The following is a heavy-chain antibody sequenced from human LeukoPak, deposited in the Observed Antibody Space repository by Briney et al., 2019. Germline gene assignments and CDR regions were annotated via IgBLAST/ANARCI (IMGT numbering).Heavy chain of an antibody. Sequence: GGSLGLSCAASGFTFSSYWMHWVRQAPGKGLVWVSRINSDGSSTSYADSVKGRFTISRDNAKNTLYLQMNSLRAEDTAVYYCARGRAVAGRRRFDYWGQGTLVTVSS. D-gene: IGHD6-19*01. CDR2: INSDGSST. J-gene: IGHJ4*02. V-gene: IGHV3-74*01. CDR3: ARGRAVAGRRRFDY. CDR1: GFTFSSYW.